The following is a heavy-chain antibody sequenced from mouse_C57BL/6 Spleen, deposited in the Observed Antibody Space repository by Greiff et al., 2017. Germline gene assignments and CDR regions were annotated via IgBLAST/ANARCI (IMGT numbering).Heavy chain of an antibody. D-gene: IGHD2-4*01. Sequence: VQLQQSGPELVKPGASVKISCKASGYTFTDYYMNWVKQSHGQSLEWIGDINPNNGGTSYNQKFKGKATLTVDKSSSTAYMELRSLTSEDSAVYYCASPYDYDTWFAYWGQGTLVTVAA. V-gene: IGHV1-26*01. J-gene: IGHJ3*01. CDR1: GYTFTDYY. CDR2: INPNNGGT. CDR3: ASPYDYDTWFAY.